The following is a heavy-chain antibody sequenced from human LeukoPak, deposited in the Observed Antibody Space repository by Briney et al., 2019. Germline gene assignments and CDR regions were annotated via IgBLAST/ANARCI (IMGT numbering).Heavy chain of an antibody. CDR3: ARDRPLAAAGTQIDY. CDR2: ISSSGSTI. CDR1: GFTFSSYG. J-gene: IGHJ4*02. V-gene: IGHV3-48*04. Sequence: GGSLRLSCAASGFTFSSYGMHWVRQAPGKGLEWVSAISSSGSTIYYADSVKGRFTISRDNAKNSLYLQMSSLRAEDTAVYYCARDRPLAAAGTQIDYWGQGTLVTVSS. D-gene: IGHD6-13*01.